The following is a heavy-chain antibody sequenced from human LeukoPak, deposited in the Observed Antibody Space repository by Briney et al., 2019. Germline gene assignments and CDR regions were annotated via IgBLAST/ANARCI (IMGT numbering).Heavy chain of an antibody. V-gene: IGHV1-8*02. Sequence: ASVKVSCKASGYTFTDYYMHWVRQATGQGLEWMGWMNPNSGNTGYAQKFQGRVTMTRNTSISTAYMELSSLRSEDTAVYYCARSIISAAYYYGSGSYYNDDNWFDPWGQGTLVTVSS. CDR3: ARSIISAAYYYGSGSYYNDDNWFDP. D-gene: IGHD3-10*01. CDR2: MNPNSGNT. CDR1: GYTFTDYY. J-gene: IGHJ5*02.